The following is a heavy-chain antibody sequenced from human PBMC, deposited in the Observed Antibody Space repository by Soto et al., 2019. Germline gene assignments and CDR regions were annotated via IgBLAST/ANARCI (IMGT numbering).Heavy chain of an antibody. D-gene: IGHD3-10*01. J-gene: IGHJ6*02. CDR1: GFTFSNAW. CDR3: AAIWFGELMDYGMAV. Sequence: GGSLRLSCAASGFTFSNAWMSWVRQAPGKGLEWVAVISYDGSNKYYADSVKGRFTISRDNSKNTLYLQMNSLRAEDTAVYYCAAIWFGELMDYGMAVWGQGTTVTVSS. V-gene: IGHV3-30-3*01. CDR2: ISYDGSNK.